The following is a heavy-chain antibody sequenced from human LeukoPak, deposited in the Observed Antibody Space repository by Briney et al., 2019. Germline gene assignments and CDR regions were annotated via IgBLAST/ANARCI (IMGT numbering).Heavy chain of an antibody. J-gene: IGHJ4*02. CDR2: IYYSGST. CDR1: GGSVSSGSYY. Sequence: PSETLSLTCTVSGGSVSSGSYYWSWIRQPPGKGLEWIGYIYYSGSTNYNPSLKSRVTISVDTSKNQFSLKLSSVTAADTAVYYCASIVVVPAAIPFDYWGQGTLVTVSP. CDR3: ASIVVVPAAIPFDY. V-gene: IGHV4-61*01. D-gene: IGHD2-2*01.